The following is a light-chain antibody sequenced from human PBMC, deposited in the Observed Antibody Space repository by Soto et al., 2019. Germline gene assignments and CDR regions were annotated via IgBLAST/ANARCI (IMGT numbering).Light chain of an antibody. J-gene: IGKJ1*01. V-gene: IGKV3-20*01. CDR2: GAS. CDR1: QSITSSY. Sequence: ELVLTQSPGTLSLSPGDRATLSCRASQSITSSYLAWYQQKPGQAPRLLIYGASSGTTGIPDRFSGSGSGTDLTLTISRLEPEDCEVYYCQQYNNWLRTFGQGTKVDIK. CDR3: QQYNNWLRT.